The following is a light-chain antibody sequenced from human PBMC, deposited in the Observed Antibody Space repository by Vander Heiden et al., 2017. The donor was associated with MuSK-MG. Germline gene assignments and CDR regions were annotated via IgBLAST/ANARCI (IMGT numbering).Light chain of an antibody. V-gene: IGKV1-8*01. CDR3: QQDDSSPLT. Sequence: AIRMTQSPSSFSASTGDRVTITCRASQGISSYLAWYQQKPGKAPKLLIYAASTLQSGVPSRFSGSGSGTDFTLTISCLQSEDFATYYCQQDDSSPLTFGQGTKVXIK. CDR2: AAS. CDR1: QGISSY. J-gene: IGKJ1*01.